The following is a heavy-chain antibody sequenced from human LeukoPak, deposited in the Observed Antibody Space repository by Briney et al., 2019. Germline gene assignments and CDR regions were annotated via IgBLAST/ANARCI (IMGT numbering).Heavy chain of an antibody. CDR1: GFTFSSYE. D-gene: IGHD6-19*01. J-gene: IGHJ4*02. CDR2: ISSSGSTI. Sequence: GGSLRLSCAASGFTFSSYEMNWVRQAPGKGLEWVSYISSSGSTIYYADSVKGRFTISRDNAKNSLYLQMNSLRAEDTAVYYCARDHAVAGTFDYWGQGTLVIVSS. V-gene: IGHV3-48*03. CDR3: ARDHAVAGTFDY.